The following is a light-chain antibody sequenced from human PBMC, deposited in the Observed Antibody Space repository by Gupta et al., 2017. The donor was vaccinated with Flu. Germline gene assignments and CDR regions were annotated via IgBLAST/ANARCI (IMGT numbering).Light chain of an antibody. Sequence: QSALTQPASVSGYPGQSITSYCTGTSRDIGTHKLFSWYQQHTGKAPKLVISEVSERPSGISDRFSGSKSGNTASLTISGLQAEDEADYYCCSYAGSSTFVFGTGTKVTVL. CDR1: SRDIGTHKL. CDR3: CSYAGSSTFV. J-gene: IGLJ1*01. CDR2: EVS. V-gene: IGLV2-23*02.